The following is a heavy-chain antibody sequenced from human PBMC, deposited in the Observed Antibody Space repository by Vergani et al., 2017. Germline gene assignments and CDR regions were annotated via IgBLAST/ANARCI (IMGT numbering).Heavy chain of an antibody. CDR1: GASISSYY. CDR3: ARAEGLRGKGAFDI. CDR2: IYYSGST. J-gene: IGHJ3*02. D-gene: IGHD3-10*01. V-gene: IGHV4-59*01. Sequence: QLQESGPGLVKPSATLSLTCSVSGASISSYYWSWIRQPPGKGLEWIGYIYYSGSTNYNPSLKSRVTISVDTSKNQFSLKLSSVTAADTAVYYCARAEGLRGKGAFDIWGQGTMVTVSS.